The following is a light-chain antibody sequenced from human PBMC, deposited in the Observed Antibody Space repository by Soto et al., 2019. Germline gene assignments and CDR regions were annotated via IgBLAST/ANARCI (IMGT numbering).Light chain of an antibody. CDR3: QQYSGYPGT. CDR1: QSISTW. V-gene: IGKV1-5*03. J-gene: IGKJ1*01. CDR2: KAS. Sequence: DIQMTQSPSTLSASVGDRVTITCRASQSISTWLAWYQQKPQKAPNLLISKASTLESGIQSRFSGSGSGTEFTLTISSLQPDDFATYYCQQYSGYPGTFGQGTKVEVK.